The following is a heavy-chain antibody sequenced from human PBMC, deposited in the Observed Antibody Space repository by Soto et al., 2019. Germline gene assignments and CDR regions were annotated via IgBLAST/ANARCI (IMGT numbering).Heavy chain of an antibody. J-gene: IGHJ4*02. CDR3: ARELDY. V-gene: IGHV4-30-2*01. Sequence: QLQLQESGSGLVKPSQTLSLTSAVSGGSISSGGYSWSWIRQPPGKGMEWIGYIYHSGSTYYNPSLKSLVPISVDRSKNQFSLKLSSVTAADTGVYYCARELDYWGQGTLVTVSS. CDR1: GGSISSGGYS. CDR2: IYHSGST.